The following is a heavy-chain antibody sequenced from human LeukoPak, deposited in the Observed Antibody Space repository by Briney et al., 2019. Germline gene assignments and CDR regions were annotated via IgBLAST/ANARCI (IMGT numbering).Heavy chain of an antibody. D-gene: IGHD6-6*01. Sequence: GASVNVSCKASGYTFTSYDISWVRQAPGQGLEWMGWISTYNDNTHYAQKLQGRVTMTTDTSTSTVYMELKSLRSDDTAVYYCARIQSRIIAARPGNPAFDYWGRGTLVTVSS. CDR1: GYTFTSYD. J-gene: IGHJ4*02. CDR3: ARIQSRIIAARPGNPAFDY. CDR2: ISTYNDNT. V-gene: IGHV1-18*01.